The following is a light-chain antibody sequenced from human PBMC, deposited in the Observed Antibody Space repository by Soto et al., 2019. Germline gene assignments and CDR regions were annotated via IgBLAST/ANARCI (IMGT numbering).Light chain of an antibody. CDR1: QSISGN. J-gene: IGKJ1*01. CDR2: GAS. Sequence: IIMTQSPATLSVSPGERVTLSCRASQSISGNLAWYQHKSGQAPRLLISGASARATGFPARFSGSGSGTEFTLTISSLQSEDFAVYYCQQYNNWPGTFGPGTKVDIK. V-gene: IGKV3-15*01. CDR3: QQYNNWPGT.